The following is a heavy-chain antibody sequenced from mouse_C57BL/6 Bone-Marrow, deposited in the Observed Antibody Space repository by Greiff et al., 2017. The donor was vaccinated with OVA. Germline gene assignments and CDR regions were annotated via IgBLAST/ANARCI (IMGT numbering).Heavy chain of an antibody. CDR1: GYAFTNYL. V-gene: IGHV1-54*01. J-gene: IGHJ1*03. D-gene: IGHD4-1*01. CDR3: ARGANWDEGYFDV. Sequence: VQLQESGAELVRPGTSVKVSCKASGYAFTNYLIEWVKQRPGQGLEWIGVINPGSGGTNYNEKFKGKATLTAEKSSSTAYMQLSSLTSEDSAVYFCARGANWDEGYFDVWGTGTTVTVSS. CDR2: INPGSGGT.